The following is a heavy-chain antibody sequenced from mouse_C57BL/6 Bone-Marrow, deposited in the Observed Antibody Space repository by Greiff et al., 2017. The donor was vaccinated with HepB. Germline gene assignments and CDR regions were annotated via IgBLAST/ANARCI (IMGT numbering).Heavy chain of an antibody. Sequence: VQRVESGAELAKPGASVKLSCKASGYTFTSYCMHWVKQRPGQGLEWIGYINPSSGYTKYNQKFKDKATMTADKSSTTAYMQLSSLTYEDSAVYYCARALYYYGSSHYDAMDYWGQGTSVTVSS. V-gene: IGHV1-7*01. CDR1: GYTFTSYC. CDR3: ARALYYYGSSHYDAMDY. CDR2: INPSSGYT. D-gene: IGHD1-1*01. J-gene: IGHJ4*01.